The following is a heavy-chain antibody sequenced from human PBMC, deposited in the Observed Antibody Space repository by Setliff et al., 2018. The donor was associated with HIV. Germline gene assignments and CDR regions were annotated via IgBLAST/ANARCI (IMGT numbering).Heavy chain of an antibody. D-gene: IGHD6-19*01. V-gene: IGHV4-59*08. CDR3: ARHLESSGFHGRVFDL. J-gene: IGHJ4*02. CDR2: IYYTGTT. Sequence: SETLSLTCTVPGGSISNHFWSWIRQPPGKGLEWIGHIYYTGTTNYNTSLKSRVTISIDTSKSQFSLRLSSVTAADTALYYCARHLESSGFHGRVFDLWGPGSLVTVSS. CDR1: GGSISNHF.